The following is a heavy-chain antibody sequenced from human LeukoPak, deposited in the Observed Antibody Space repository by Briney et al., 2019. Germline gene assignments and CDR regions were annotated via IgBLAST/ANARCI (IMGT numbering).Heavy chain of an antibody. J-gene: IGHJ5*01. Sequence: VSVKVSCKASGYTFSDYYMYWLRQAPGEGLEWMGRINPKSGDTNYAQNFQGRVTMTRDTPMNTAYTELSRLRSDDTAVYFCARGYCSGGSCYLVENWFDFWGQGTLVTVSS. D-gene: IGHD2-15*01. V-gene: IGHV1-2*06. CDR1: GYTFSDYY. CDR2: INPKSGDT. CDR3: ARGYCSGGSCYLVENWFDF.